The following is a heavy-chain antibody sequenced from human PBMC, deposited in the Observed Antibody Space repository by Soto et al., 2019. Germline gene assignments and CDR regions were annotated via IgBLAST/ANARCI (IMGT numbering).Heavy chain of an antibody. CDR2: IYYSGST. J-gene: IGHJ3*02. CDR1: GGSISSSSYY. V-gene: IGHV4-39*01. CDR3: AKHAVYYYDSSGLGRDAFDI. D-gene: IGHD3-22*01. Sequence: PSETMCLTCTVAGGSISSSSYYWGWISKPPGKGLEWIGSIYYSGSTYYNPSLKSRVTISVDTSKNQFSLKLSSVTAADTAVYYCAKHAVYYYDSSGLGRDAFDIWGQGTMVTVSS.